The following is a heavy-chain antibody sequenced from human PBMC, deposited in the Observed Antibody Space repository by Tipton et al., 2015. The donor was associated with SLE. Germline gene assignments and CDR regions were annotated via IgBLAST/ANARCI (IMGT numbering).Heavy chain of an antibody. CDR3: ARSTNWNSAAYYFDL. CDR1: GDSVKSRY. Sequence: TLSLTCTVSGDSVKSRYWIWVRQPAGRGLEWLAYRFHDGNINYNPSLKTRLTMSVDTSRDQFSLTLNSVTAADTGIYYCARSTNWNSAAYYFDLWGQGTLVTVSS. J-gene: IGHJ4*02. V-gene: IGHV4-59*02. D-gene: IGHD1-1*01. CDR2: RFHDGNI.